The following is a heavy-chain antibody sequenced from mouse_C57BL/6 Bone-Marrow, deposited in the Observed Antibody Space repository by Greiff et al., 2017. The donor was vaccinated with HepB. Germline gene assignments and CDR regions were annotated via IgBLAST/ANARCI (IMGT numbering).Heavy chain of an antibody. J-gene: IGHJ3*01. V-gene: IGHV1-42*01. CDR2: INPSTGGT. Sequence: EVQLQESGPELVKPVASVKISCKASGYSFTGYYMNWVKQSPEKSLEWIGEINPSTGGTTYNQKFKAKATLTVDKSSSTAYMQLKSLTSEDSAVYYCARGTFAYWGQGTLVTVSA. CDR3: ARGTFAY. D-gene: IGHD3-3*01. CDR1: GYSFTGYY.